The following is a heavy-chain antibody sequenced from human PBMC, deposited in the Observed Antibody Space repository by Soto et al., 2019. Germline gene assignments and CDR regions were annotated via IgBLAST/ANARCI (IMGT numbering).Heavy chain of an antibody. D-gene: IGHD3-3*01. CDR3: ARYFWSGQLPFYFDQ. V-gene: IGHV1-18*01. CDR1: GYTFNSYG. Sequence: QILLVQSGAEVKKPGASVKVSCKASGYTFNSYGVSWVRQAPGQGLEWMGWISAYNGNTKYSQNLQGRVTMTIDTTTSSAYLEVRSLRSDDTAIYYCARYFWSGQLPFYFDQRGQGTLVTVSS. J-gene: IGHJ4*02. CDR2: ISAYNGNT.